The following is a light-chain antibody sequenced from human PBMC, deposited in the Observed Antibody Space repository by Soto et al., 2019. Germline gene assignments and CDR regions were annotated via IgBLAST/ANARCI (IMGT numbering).Light chain of an antibody. V-gene: IGLV2-23*02. Sequence: QSALTQPASVSGSPGQSITISCTGTSSDVGSYNLVSWYQHHPGKAPKLIIYEVSERPSGVSHRFSGSKSGNTASLTISGLQAEDEADYYCCSYATPRLFGGGTKVTVL. CDR1: SSDVGSYNL. J-gene: IGLJ2*01. CDR3: CSYATPRL. CDR2: EVS.